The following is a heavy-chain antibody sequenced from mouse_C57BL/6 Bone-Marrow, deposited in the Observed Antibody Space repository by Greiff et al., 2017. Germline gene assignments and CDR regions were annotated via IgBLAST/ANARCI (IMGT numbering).Heavy chain of an antibody. CDR2: IHPNSGST. V-gene: IGHV1-64*01. Sequence: QVQLQQPGAELAKPGASVKLSCKASGYTFTSYWMHWVKQRPGQGLEWIGMIHPNSGSTNYNEKFKSKATLTVDKSSSTAYMQLSSLTSEDSAVYYCARRGWPAWFAYWGQGTLVTVSA. CDR3: ARRGWPAWFAY. D-gene: IGHD2-3*01. J-gene: IGHJ3*01. CDR1: GYTFTSYW.